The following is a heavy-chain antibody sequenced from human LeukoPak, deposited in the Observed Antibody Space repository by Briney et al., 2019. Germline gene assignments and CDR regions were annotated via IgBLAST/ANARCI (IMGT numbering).Heavy chain of an antibody. Sequence: GGSLRLSCAASGFTFSSYWMSWVRQAPGKGLEWVANIKQDGSEKYYVDSVKGRFTISRDNAKNSLYLQMNSLRAEDTAVYYCARDVPSVVPAAPDGAFDIWGQGTMVTVSS. CDR1: GFTFSSYW. J-gene: IGHJ3*02. D-gene: IGHD2-2*01. CDR3: ARDVPSVVPAAPDGAFDI. V-gene: IGHV3-7*01. CDR2: IKQDGSEK.